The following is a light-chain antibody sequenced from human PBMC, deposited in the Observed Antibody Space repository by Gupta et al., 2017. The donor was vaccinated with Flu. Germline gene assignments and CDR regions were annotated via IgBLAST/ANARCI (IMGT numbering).Light chain of an antibody. CDR1: HSLSNY. J-gene: IGKJ3*01. Sequence: TLSLSPGDRASLSCRSRHSLSNYLAWYQQRPGQAPRLLIYDVSFRANGIPTRFSGSGSGTDFTLTISSLEPEDSAVYYCQHRITWPPGVAFGPGTKVTIK. V-gene: IGKV3-11*01. CDR2: DVS. CDR3: QHRITWPPGVA.